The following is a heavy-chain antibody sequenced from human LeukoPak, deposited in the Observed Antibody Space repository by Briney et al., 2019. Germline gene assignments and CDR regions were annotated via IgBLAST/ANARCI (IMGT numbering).Heavy chain of an antibody. CDR3: ARRYCSGGSCYLLFDY. CDR1: GYTFTGYY. J-gene: IGHJ4*02. D-gene: IGHD2-15*01. Sequence: ASVKVSCKASGYTFTGYYIHWVRQAPGQGLEWMGWINPNSGGRNYAQKFQGRVTMTRDTSISTAYMELSRLRSDDTAVYYCARRYCSGGSCYLLFDYWGQGTLVTVSS. CDR2: INPNSGGR. V-gene: IGHV1-2*02.